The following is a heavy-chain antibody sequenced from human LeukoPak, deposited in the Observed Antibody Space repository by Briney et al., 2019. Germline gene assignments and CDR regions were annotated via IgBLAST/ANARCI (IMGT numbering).Heavy chain of an antibody. CDR1: GGSISSYY. CDR2: IYYSGST. J-gene: IGHJ4*02. V-gene: IGHV4-59*01. Sequence: SETLSLTCTVSGGSISSYYWSWIRQPPGKGLEWIGYIYYSGSTNYNPSLKSRAIISVDTSKNQFSLKLSSVTAADTAMYYCARGRYSGSYYYFDYWGQGTLVTVSS. D-gene: IGHD1-26*01. CDR3: ARGRYSGSYYYFDY.